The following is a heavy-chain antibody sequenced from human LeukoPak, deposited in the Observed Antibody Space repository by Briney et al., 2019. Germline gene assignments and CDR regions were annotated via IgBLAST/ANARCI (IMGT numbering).Heavy chain of an antibody. D-gene: IGHD2-2*01. Sequence: ASVKVSCKASGYTFTGYSMHWVRQAPGQGLEWMGWINPNSGVTNYARKFQGRVTMTRDTSISTAYMELSSLRSDDTAVYYCARVGVEGASCYDYWGQGTLVTVSS. CDR3: ARVGVEGASCYDY. CDR1: GYTFTGYS. CDR2: INPNSGVT. V-gene: IGHV1-2*02. J-gene: IGHJ4*02.